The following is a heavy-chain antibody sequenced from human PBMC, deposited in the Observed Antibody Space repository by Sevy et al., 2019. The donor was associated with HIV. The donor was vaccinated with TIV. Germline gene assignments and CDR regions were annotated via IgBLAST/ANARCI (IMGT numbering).Heavy chain of an antibody. V-gene: IGHV1-24*01. CDR3: TTVGLRYYSGSSSYQGDWFDP. CDR1: GYTLTILS. D-gene: IGHD2-15*01. Sequence: ASVKVSCKVSGYTLTILSIHWVRQAPGKGLEWMGEFAPQYGETIYAQRFQGRLTMTEDTSPDTAFMELSSLTSEDTAIYYCTTVGLRYYSGSSSYQGDWFDPWGQGTLVTVSS. J-gene: IGHJ5*02. CDR2: FAPQYGET.